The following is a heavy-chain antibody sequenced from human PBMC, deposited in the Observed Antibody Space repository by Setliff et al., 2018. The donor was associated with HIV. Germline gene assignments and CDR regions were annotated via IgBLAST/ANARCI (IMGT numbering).Heavy chain of an antibody. V-gene: IGHV3-7*01. CDR2: IKQDGSDM. D-gene: IGHD6-13*01. J-gene: IGHJ4*02. CDR3: ATQTGFYNSHWYDY. Sequence: GGSLRLSCAASGFTFNTYNMNWVRRAPGRGLEWVANIKQDGSDMHYIESVKGRFTIFRDNAKNSVFLQMNSLRAEDTGVYYCATQTGFYNSHWYDYWGQGTMVTVSS. CDR1: GFTFNTYN.